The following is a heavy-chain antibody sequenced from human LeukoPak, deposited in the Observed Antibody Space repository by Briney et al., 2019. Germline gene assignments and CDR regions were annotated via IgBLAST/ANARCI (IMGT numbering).Heavy chain of an antibody. J-gene: IGHJ4*02. CDR2: IKHDGSEK. CDR3: ARVGTAEGTLEDY. D-gene: IGHD6-13*01. V-gene: IGHV3-7*01. CDR1: GFTFRSYW. Sequence: GGSLRLSCAASGFTFRSYWMSWVHQPPGKGLEWVANIKHDGSEKYYVDSVKGRFTISRDNAMNSLYLQMNSLRAEDTAVYYCARVGTAEGTLEDYWGQGTLVTVSS.